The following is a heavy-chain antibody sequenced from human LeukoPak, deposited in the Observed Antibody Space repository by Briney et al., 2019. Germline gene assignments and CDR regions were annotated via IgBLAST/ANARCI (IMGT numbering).Heavy chain of an antibody. CDR1: GYTFTGYY. CDR3: ARVPPTYYYDSSVYPQETNCFAP. V-gene: IGHV1-2*02. Sequence: ASVKVSCKASGYTFTGYYMHWVRQAPGQGLEWMGWINPNSGGTNYAQKFQGRVTMTRDTSISTAYMELSRLRSDDTAVYYCARVPPTYYYDSSVYPQETNCFAPWGQGTLVTVSS. CDR2: INPNSGGT. D-gene: IGHD3-22*01. J-gene: IGHJ5*02.